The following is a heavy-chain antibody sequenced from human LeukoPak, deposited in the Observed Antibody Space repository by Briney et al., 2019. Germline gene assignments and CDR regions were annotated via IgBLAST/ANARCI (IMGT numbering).Heavy chain of an antibody. V-gene: IGHV4-59*01. J-gene: IGHJ3*02. CDR2: TYYSGST. CDR3: ARATGIARTGAFDI. CDR1: GGSISSYY. Sequence: SETLSLTCTVSGGSISSYYWSWIRQPPGKGLEWIGYTYYSGSTNYNPSLKSRVTISVDTSKNQFSLKLSSVTAADTAVYYCARATGIARTGAFDIWGQGTMVTVSS. D-gene: IGHD6-13*01.